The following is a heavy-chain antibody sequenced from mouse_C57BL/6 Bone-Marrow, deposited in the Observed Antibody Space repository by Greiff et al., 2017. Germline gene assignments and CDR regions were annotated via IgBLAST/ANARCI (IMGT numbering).Heavy chain of an antibody. CDR1: GFTFSDFY. CDR2: SRNKANDYTT. D-gene: IGHD1-1*02. J-gene: IGHJ4*01. V-gene: IGHV7-1*01. CDR3: ARDGWAMDY. Sequence: EVKVVESGGGLVQSGRSLRLSCATSGFTFSDFYMEWVRQAPGKGLEWIAASRNKANDYTTEYSASVKGRFIVSRDTSQSILYLQMNALRAEDTAIYYCARDGWAMDYWGQGTSVTVSS.